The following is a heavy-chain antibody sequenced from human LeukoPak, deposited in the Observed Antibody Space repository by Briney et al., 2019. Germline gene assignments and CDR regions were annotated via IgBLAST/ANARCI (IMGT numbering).Heavy chain of an antibody. CDR1: GYTFTGCY. D-gene: IGHD1-26*01. CDR3: ARNGGSYLNKLYYYYYMDV. CDR2: INPNSGGT. J-gene: IGHJ6*03. V-gene: IGHV1-2*02. Sequence: ASVKVSCKASGYTFTGCYMHWVRQAPGQGLEWMGWINPNSGGTNYAQKFQGRVTMTRDTSISTAYMELSRLRSDDTAVYYCARNGGSYLNKLYYYYYMDVWGKGTTVTVSS.